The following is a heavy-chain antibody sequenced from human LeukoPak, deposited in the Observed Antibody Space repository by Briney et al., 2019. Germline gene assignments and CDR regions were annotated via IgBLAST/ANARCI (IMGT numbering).Heavy chain of an antibody. D-gene: IGHD2-21*01. Sequence: SETLSLTCTVSGGSISGSNWWSWVRQPPGKGLEWIGEIFHSGSTNYNSSLKSRVTMSVDKSKNQFSLRLNSVTAADTAVYYCARGGNSCGEIGGYWGQGTLVTVSS. CDR1: GGSISGSNW. CDR3: ARGGNSCGEIGGY. CDR2: IFHSGST. J-gene: IGHJ4*02. V-gene: IGHV4-4*02.